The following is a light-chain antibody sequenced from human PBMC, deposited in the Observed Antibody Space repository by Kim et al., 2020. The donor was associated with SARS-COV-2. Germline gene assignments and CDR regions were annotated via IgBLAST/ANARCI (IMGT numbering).Light chain of an antibody. CDR2: GKD. CDR1: SLRSYY. CDR3: NSRDSSGDQRV. J-gene: IGLJ3*02. V-gene: IGLV3-19*01. Sequence: SSELTQDPAVSVALGQTVRITCQGDSLRSYYASWYQQKPGQAPVVVIYGKDNRPSGIPDRFSGSSSGNTASLTITGAQAEDEADYYCNSRDSSGDQRVFAGGTQLTVL.